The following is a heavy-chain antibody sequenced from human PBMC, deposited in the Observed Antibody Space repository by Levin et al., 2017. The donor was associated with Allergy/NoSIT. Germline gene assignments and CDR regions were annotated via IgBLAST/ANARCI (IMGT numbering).Heavy chain of an antibody. D-gene: IGHD4-11*01. CDR3: VRHDVTVTLNWFGP. CDR2: IYYSGTT. Sequence: NPSETLSLTCTVSGGSISNSGYYWGWIRQSPGKGLEWIGSIYYSGTTYYNPSLKSRVTISVDASNNHFSLKLTSMTAADSAVYYCVRHDVTVTLNWFGPWGQGTLVTVSS. CDR1: GGSISNSGYY. J-gene: IGHJ5*02. V-gene: IGHV4-39*01.